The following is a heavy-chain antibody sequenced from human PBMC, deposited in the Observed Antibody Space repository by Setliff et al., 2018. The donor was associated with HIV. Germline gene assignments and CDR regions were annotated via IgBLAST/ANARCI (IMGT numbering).Heavy chain of an antibody. CDR1: GYTFTSYY. J-gene: IGHJ5*02. D-gene: IGHD6-13*01. Sequence: GASVKVSCKASGYTFTSYYMHWVRQAPGQGLEWMGIINPNSGNTGYAQKFQGRVTMTRNTSISTAYMELSSLRSEDTAVYYCARAVAAGRNWFDPWGQGILVTVS. V-gene: IGHV1-8*02. CDR2: INPNSGNT. CDR3: ARAVAAGRNWFDP.